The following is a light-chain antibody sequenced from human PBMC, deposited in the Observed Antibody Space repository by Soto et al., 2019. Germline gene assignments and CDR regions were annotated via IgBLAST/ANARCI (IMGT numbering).Light chain of an antibody. CDR3: QQYGSSPPIT. J-gene: IGKJ5*01. CDR2: AAS. CDR1: QSVSSYY. Sequence: EIVLTQSPGTLSLSPGERATLSCRASQSVSSYYLAWYQQKPGQAPRLLIYAASSRATGIPDRFSGNGSGTDFTLTISRLEPEDFAVYYCQQYGSSPPITFGQGTRLEI. V-gene: IGKV3-20*01.